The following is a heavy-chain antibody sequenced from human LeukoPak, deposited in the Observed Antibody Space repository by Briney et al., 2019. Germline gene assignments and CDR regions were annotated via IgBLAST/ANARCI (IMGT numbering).Heavy chain of an antibody. CDR2: ISAYNGNT. CDR3: ARHYDSSRYYSEYVDY. CDR1: GYTFTSYG. J-gene: IGHJ4*02. Sequence: ASVKVSCKASGYTFTSYGISWVRQAPGQGLEWMGWISAYNGNTNYAQKLQGRVTMTTDTSTSTAYMELRSLRSDDTAVYYCARHYDSSRYYSEYVDYWGQGTLVTVSS. D-gene: IGHD3-22*01. V-gene: IGHV1-18*01.